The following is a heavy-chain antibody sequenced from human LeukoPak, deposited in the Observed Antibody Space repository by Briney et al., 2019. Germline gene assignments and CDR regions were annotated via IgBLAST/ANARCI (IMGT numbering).Heavy chain of an antibody. CDR1: GFTFSDYY. D-gene: IGHD3-3*01. CDR2: ISSSGSTI. CDR3: ARVWNTYYDFWSALNWFAP. V-gene: IGHV3-11*04. J-gene: IGHJ5*02. Sequence: KPGGSLRLSCAASGFTFSDYYVSWIRQAAGKGLEWVSYISSSGSTIYYADSVKGRFTISRDNAKNSLYLQMDSLRAEDTAAYYCARVWNTYYDFWSALNWFAPWGQGTLVTVSS.